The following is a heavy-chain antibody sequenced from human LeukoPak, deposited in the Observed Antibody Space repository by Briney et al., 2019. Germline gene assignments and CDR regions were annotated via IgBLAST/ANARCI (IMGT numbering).Heavy chain of an antibody. D-gene: IGHD2-8*02. CDR2: TSGSGKIT. Sequence: PGGSLRLSCAASGFTLGNYAMSWVRQTPGKGLEWVSATSGSGKITSHAESVKGRFTISRDNSNNAVYLQMNSLRAEDTAVYYCARTYCTGGACYRGDAFDIWGQGTMVTVSS. CDR1: GFTLGNYA. CDR3: ARTYCTGGACYRGDAFDI. J-gene: IGHJ3*02. V-gene: IGHV3-23*01.